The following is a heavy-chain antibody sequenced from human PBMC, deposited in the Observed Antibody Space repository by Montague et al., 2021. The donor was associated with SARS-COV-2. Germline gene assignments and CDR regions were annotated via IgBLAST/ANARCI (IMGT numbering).Heavy chain of an antibody. CDR1: GGSFSGYY. CDR3: ATLPSSITILGVVQGYYFDD. V-gene: IGHV4-34*01. J-gene: IGHJ4*02. Sequence: SETLSLTCAVYGGSFSGYYWSWIRQPPEKGLEWIGEINQSGRTNNNPSLKSRVIISVDTSKNQFSLKLSSVTAADTAVYYCATLPSSITILGVVQGYYFDDWGQGTLVTVSS. CDR2: INQSGRT. D-gene: IGHD3-3*01.